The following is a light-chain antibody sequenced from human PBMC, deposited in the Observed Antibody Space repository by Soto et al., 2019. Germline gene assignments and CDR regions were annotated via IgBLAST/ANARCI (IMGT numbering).Light chain of an antibody. CDR1: QSISSY. CDR3: QPRYSTPRT. V-gene: IGKV1-39*01. J-gene: IGKJ2*01. Sequence: DIQMTQSPSSLSASVGDRVTITCRASQSISSYLNWYQQKPGKAPKLLIYAASSLQSGVPSRFSGSGSGTDFTLTISSLQPEDFATYYCQPRYSTPRTFGQGTKLEI. CDR2: AAS.